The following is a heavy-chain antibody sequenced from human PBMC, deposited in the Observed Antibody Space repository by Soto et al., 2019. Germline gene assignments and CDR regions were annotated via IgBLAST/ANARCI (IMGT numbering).Heavy chain of an antibody. CDR3: ARGYCSSTSCSHLLDY. CDR2: INAGNGNT. V-gene: IGHV1-3*01. J-gene: IGHJ4*02. Sequence: ASVKVSCKASGYTFTSYAIHCVRQAPGQRLEWMGWINAGNGNTKYSQKFQGRVAITRDTSASTAYMELSSLRSEDTAVYYCARGYCSSTSCSHLLDYWGQGTLVTVSS. CDR1: GYTFTSYA. D-gene: IGHD2-2*01.